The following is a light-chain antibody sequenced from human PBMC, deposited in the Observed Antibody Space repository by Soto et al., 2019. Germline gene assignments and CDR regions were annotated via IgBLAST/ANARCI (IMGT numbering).Light chain of an antibody. CDR3: SSYTISNTLV. V-gene: IGLV2-14*01. CDR2: EVS. Sequence: QSVLTQPASVSGSSGQSITISCTGTSSDIGGYNYVSWYQHYPGKAPKLMIYEVSNRPSGVSNRFSGSKSGNTASLTISGLQAEDEADYYCSSYTISNTLVFGGGTKLTVL. CDR1: SSDIGGYNY. J-gene: IGLJ3*02.